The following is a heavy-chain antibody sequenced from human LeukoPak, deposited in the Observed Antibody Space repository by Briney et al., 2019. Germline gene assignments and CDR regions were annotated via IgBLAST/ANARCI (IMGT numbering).Heavy chain of an antibody. Sequence: GGSLRLSCAASGFTFSSYWMSWVRQAPGKGLEWVANIKQDGSEKYYVDSVKGRFTISRDNSKNTLYLQMNSLRAEDTAVYYCAKDHPYGGYGKDFDYWGQGTLVTVSS. D-gene: IGHD5-12*01. V-gene: IGHV3-7*01. CDR2: IKQDGSEK. J-gene: IGHJ4*02. CDR1: GFTFSSYW. CDR3: AKDHPYGGYGKDFDY.